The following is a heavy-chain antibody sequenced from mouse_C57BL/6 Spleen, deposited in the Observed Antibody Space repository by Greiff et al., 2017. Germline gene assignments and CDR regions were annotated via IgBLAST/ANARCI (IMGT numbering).Heavy chain of an antibody. Sequence: VQLQQPGAELVKPGASVKLSCKASGYTFTSYWMHWVKQRPGRGLEWIGRIDPNSGGTKYNEKFKSKARLTVDKPSSPAYMQLSSLTSEASAVYYCESHDYGSSFYYCGDWGKGTTLTVSS. CDR2: IDPNSGGT. CDR3: ESHDYGSSFYYCGD. D-gene: IGHD1-1*01. CDR1: GYTFTSYW. V-gene: IGHV1-72*01. J-gene: IGHJ2*01.